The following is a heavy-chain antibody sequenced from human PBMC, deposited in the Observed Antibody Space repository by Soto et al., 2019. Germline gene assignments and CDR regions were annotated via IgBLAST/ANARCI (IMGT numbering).Heavy chain of an antibody. D-gene: IGHD3-16*01. CDR1: GFTFSSYA. CDR3: AKGRAYISDWGRDAFDI. J-gene: IGHJ3*02. V-gene: IGHV3-23*01. CDR2: VSGSGDTR. Sequence: GGSLRLSCAASGFTFSSYAMTWVRQAPGKGLDWVSSVSGSGDTRYYADSAKGRFTISRDNSKNTVYLQMNSLRAEDTAVYYCAKGRAYISDWGRDAFDIRGQGTMVTVSS.